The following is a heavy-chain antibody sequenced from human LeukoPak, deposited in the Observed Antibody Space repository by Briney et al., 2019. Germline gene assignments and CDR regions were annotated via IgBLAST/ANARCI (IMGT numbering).Heavy chain of an antibody. D-gene: IGHD3-3*02. CDR2: ISGSSSYI. J-gene: IGHJ5*02. CDR1: GFTFSSYS. V-gene: IGHV3-21*01. CDR3: ARDAFLEWYDAYNWFDP. Sequence: PGGSLRLSCAASGFTFSSYSMNWVRQAPGKGLEWVSSISGSSSYIYYADSVKGRFTISRDNAKNSLYLQMNSLRAEDTAVYYCARDAFLEWYDAYNWFDPWGQGTLVTVSS.